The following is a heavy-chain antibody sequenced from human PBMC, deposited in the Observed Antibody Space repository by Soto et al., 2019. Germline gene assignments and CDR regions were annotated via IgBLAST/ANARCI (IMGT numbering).Heavy chain of an antibody. J-gene: IGHJ4*02. V-gene: IGHV3-30*18. D-gene: IGHD5-18*01. CDR2: MSYDGNKK. Sequence: QVQLVESGGGVVQPGKSLRLSCAVSGFTLSSYGIHWVRQAPGKGLEWVAFMSYDGNKKSYADSVKGRFTISRDNSKNTLYLQTASLRAEDTAMYYCAKGLSVIQEWIIDGHWGQGTQVTVSS. CDR1: GFTLSSYG. CDR3: AKGLSVIQEWIIDGH.